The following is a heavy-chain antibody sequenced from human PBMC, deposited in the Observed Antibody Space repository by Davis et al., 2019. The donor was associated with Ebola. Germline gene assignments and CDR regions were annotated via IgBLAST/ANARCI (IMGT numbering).Heavy chain of an antibody. V-gene: IGHV1-2*06. CDR3: ARDRMITFGGVIVVDHYYYGMDV. Sequence: ASVKVSCKASGYTFTGYYMHWVRQAPGQGLEWMGRINPNSGGTNYAQKFQGRVTMTRDTSISTAYMELRRLRSDDTAVYYCARDRMITFGGVIVVDHYYYGMDVWGKGTTVTVSS. D-gene: IGHD3-16*02. CDR1: GYTFTGYY. J-gene: IGHJ6*04. CDR2: INPNSGGT.